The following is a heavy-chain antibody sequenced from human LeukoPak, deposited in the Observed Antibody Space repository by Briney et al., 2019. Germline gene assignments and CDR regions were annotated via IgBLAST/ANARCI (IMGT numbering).Heavy chain of an antibody. D-gene: IGHD2-2*01. V-gene: IGHV3-11*01. J-gene: IGHJ4*02. CDR3: ARDAAAFDY. CDR1: GFTFSDYY. Sequence: GGSLRLSCAASGFTFSDYYMSWIRQAPGKGLEWVSYISISASTIYYADSVKGRFTISRDSSKNSLYLEMNSLRAEDTAVYYCARDAAAFDYWGQGTLVTVSS. CDR2: ISISASTI.